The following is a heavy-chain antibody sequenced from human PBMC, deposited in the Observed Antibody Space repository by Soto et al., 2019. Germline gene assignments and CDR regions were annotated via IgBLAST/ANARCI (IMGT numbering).Heavy chain of an antibody. D-gene: IGHD3-3*01. CDR1: GGSFSGYY. CDR3: ARVVSSRGYDFWSGYFDY. J-gene: IGHJ4*02. Sequence: SETLSLTCAVYGGSFSGYYWSWIRQPPGKGLEWIGEINHSGSTNYNPSLKSRVTISVDTSKNQFSLKLSSVTAAATAVYYCARVVSSRGYDFWSGYFDYWGQGTLVTVSS. V-gene: IGHV4-34*01. CDR2: INHSGST.